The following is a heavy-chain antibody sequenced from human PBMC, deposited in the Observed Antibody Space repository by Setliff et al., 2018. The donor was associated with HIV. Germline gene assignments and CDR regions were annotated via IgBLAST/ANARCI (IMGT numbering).Heavy chain of an antibody. J-gene: IGHJ6*03. Sequence: SVKVSCKASGGRISNFAISWVRQAPRQGLEWMGRIIPIFGSPNYAQKFQGRVTITADKSTSTAYMALSSLRSEDTAVYYCARDVYYYFYMDVWGKGTTVTVSS. CDR2: IIPIFGSP. CDR3: ARDVYYYFYMDV. V-gene: IGHV1-69*06. CDR1: GGRISNFA.